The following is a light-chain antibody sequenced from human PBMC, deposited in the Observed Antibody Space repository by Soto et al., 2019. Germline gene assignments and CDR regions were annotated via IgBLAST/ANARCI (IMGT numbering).Light chain of an antibody. V-gene: IGKV3-20*01. CDR2: GTS. J-gene: IGKJ3*01. CDR1: QSVSSKY. CDR3: QQYGSSLFT. Sequence: EIVLTQSPGTLSLSPGERATLSCRASQSVSSKYLAWSQQKPGQAPRVLIYGTSIRASGVPERFRGGGSGTDFPRPLTSLEPEDFAVYYCQQYGSSLFTFGPGT.